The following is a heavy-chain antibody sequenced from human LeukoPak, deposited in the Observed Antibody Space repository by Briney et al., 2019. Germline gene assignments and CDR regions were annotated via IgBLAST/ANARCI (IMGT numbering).Heavy chain of an antibody. CDR1: DDSITMYY. CDR3: ARRNGWLQWGNYFDY. D-gene: IGHD5-24*01. V-gene: IGHV4-59*12. CDR2: VDHTGST. J-gene: IGHJ4*02. Sequence: SETLSLTCSVSDDSITMYYWTWIRQPPGKGLEWIGYVDHTGSTNYNPSLKSRVTISVDTSKNQFSLKLSSVTAADTAVYYCARRNGWLQWGNYFDYWGQGTLVTVSS.